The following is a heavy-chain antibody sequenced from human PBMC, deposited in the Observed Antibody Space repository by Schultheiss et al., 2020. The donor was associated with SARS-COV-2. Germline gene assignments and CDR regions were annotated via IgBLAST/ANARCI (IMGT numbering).Heavy chain of an antibody. CDR2: ISYDGSNK. J-gene: IGHJ5*02. CDR1: GFTFSSYG. V-gene: IGHV3-30*03. Sequence: SCAASGFTFSSYGMHWVRQAPGKGLEWVAVISYDGSNKYYADSVKGRFTISRDNSKNTLYLQMNSLRAEDTAVYYCARRRGWFDPWGQGTLVTVSS. CDR3: ARRRGWFDP.